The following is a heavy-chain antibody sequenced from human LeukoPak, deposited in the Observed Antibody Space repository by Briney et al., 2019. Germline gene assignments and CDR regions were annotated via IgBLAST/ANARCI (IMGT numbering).Heavy chain of an antibody. J-gene: IGHJ4*02. D-gene: IGHD1-26*01. V-gene: IGHV4-34*01. CDR2: INHSGST. CDR1: GGSFSGYY. CDR3: ARGGGSYNY. Sequence: SETLSLTCAVYGGSFSGYYWSWIRQPPGKGLERIGEINHSGSTNYNPSLKSRVTMSVDTSKNQFSLKLSSVTAADTAVYYCARGGGSYNYWGQGTLVTVSS.